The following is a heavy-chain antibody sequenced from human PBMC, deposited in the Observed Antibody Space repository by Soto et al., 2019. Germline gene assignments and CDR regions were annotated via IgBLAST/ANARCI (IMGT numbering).Heavy chain of an antibody. D-gene: IGHD2-2*02. Sequence: GSLRLSCVGSVFTCSTYSINWVRQAPGKGLEWVSSISSLSDIYYADSVKGRFTISRDNAKNSVSLQMNSLRAEDTAVYYCAREYTAWPLAYGLDVWGQGTTVTVSS. CDR1: VFTCSTYS. CDR3: AREYTAWPLAYGLDV. J-gene: IGHJ6*02. V-gene: IGHV3-21*01. CDR2: ISSLSDI.